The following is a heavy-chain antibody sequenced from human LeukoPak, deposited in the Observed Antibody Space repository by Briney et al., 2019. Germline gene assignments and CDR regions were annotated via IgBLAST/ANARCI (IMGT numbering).Heavy chain of an antibody. J-gene: IGHJ6*03. Sequence: ASVKVSCKASGYTFTSYGISWVRQAPGQGLEWMGWISAYNGNTNYAQKLQGRVTMTTDTSTSTAYMELRSLRSDDTAVYYCARDAFTTVGLYYYDYYMDVWGKGTTVTVSS. CDR1: GYTFTSYG. D-gene: IGHD4-23*01. V-gene: IGHV1-18*01. CDR2: ISAYNGNT. CDR3: ARDAFTTVGLYYYDYYMDV.